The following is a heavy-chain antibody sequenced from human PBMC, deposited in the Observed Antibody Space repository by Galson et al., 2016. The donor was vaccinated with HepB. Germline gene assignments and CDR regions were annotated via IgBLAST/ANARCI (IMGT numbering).Heavy chain of an antibody. D-gene: IGHD1-1*01. V-gene: IGHV3-33*01. CDR1: GFTFSKYG. CDR2: IWYDGSSK. Sequence: SLRLSCAASGFTFSKYGMHWVRQAPGKGLEWVAGIWYDGSSKNYADSVKGRFIIFRDNSRNTLYLEMNSLRAEDTAVYYCARDAQQLLRGYYYGMDLWGQGTMVTVSS. J-gene: IGHJ6*02. CDR3: ARDAQQLLRGYYYGMDL.